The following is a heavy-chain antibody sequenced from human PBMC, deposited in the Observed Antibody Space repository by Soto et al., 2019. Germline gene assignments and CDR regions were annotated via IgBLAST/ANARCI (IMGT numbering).Heavy chain of an antibody. CDR2: IKSKGEGETT. J-gene: IGHJ3*01. CDR1: GFTFGTAW. CDR3: AKQYTDLVIGAFDV. V-gene: IGHV3-15*01. Sequence: GGALRLSSAASGFTFGTAWMIWVRQAPGKGLEWVGHIKSKGEGETTNYAAPVKGRFSISRDDSTNTQSLQMNSLRPEDTAVYYCAKQYTDLVIGAFDVWGQGAMVTVSS. D-gene: IGHD2-2*01.